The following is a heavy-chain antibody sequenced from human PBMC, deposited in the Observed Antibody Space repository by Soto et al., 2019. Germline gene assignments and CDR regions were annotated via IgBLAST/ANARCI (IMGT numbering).Heavy chain of an antibody. J-gene: IGHJ6*02. V-gene: IGHV3-30*18. CDR3: AKDRDGMDV. Sequence: QVQLVESGGGVVQPGRSLRLSCAASGFTFSSYGMHWVRQAPGKGLEWVAVISYDGSNKYYADSVKGRFTISRDNSKNTLYLEINSLRAEDTAVYYCAKDRDGMDVWGQGSTVTVSS. CDR2: ISYDGSNK. CDR1: GFTFSSYG.